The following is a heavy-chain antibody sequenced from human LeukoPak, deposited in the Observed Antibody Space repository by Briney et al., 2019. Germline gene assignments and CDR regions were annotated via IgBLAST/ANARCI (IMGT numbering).Heavy chain of an antibody. CDR1: GGSISSYY. CDR3: ARDMGIVGATLPPFYYYGMDV. Sequence: SETLSLTCTVSGGSISSYYWSWIRQPAGKGLEWIGYIYYSGSTNYNPSLKSRVTISVDTSKNQFSLKLSSVTAADTAVYYCARDMGIVGATLPPFYYYGMDVWGQGTTVTVSS. D-gene: IGHD1-26*01. V-gene: IGHV4-59*01. J-gene: IGHJ6*02. CDR2: IYYSGST.